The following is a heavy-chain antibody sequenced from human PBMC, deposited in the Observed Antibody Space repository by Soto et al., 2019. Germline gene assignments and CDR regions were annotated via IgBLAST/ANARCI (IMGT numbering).Heavy chain of an antibody. CDR1: GHLFNNHW. CDR3: ARGYFDSGHGYDL. J-gene: IGHJ5*02. CDR2: IFTRDSET. Sequence: GEALKISCKGPGHLFNNHWIGVGRETPGRGLEWGGLIFTRDSETKTSPSFRGHVSFSVDNSINTVYLQWTSLTTTDTGIYFCARGYFDSGHGYDLWGQGTLVTVSS. V-gene: IGHV5-51*01. D-gene: IGHD3-10*01.